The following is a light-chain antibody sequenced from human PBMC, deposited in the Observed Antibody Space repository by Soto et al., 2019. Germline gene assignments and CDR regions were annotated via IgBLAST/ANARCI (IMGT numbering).Light chain of an antibody. Sequence: EIVLTQSPGTLSLSPGDRATLSCRASQTISSTYLAWYQQKPGQAPGLLIYGASDRATGIPDRFSGSGSGTDFTLTISRLEPEDFAVYYCQQFGSSPLLTFGGGTKVEIK. CDR3: QQFGSSPLLT. J-gene: IGKJ4*01. CDR2: GAS. CDR1: QTISSTY. V-gene: IGKV3-20*01.